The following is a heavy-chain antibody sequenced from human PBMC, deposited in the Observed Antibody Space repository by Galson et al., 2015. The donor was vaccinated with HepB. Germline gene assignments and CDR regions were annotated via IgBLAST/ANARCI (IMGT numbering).Heavy chain of an antibody. CDR1: GVSVTGGSYY. CDR3: ARQRTRKLRRGTSKSSAWFDA. V-gene: IGHV4-61*02. CDR2: VYFAGAT. D-gene: IGHD6-6*01. J-gene: IGHJ5*02. Sequence: TLSLTCSVSGVSVTGGSYYWSWVRQAAGKGLEWIGRVYFAGATDYNPFLGDRVTMSVDMSRNQFSLNLTAVTAADTAVYYCARQRTRKLRRGTSKSSAWFDAWGQGLLVTVSS.